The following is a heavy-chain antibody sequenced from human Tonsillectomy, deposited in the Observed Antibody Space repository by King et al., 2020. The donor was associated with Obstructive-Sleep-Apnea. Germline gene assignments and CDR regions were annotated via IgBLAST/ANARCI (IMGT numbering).Heavy chain of an antibody. CDR1: GYTFTTHN. V-gene: IGHV7-4-1*02. J-gene: IGHJ3*01. Sequence: VQLVESGSDLKKPGASVKVSCKASGYTFTTHNINWVRQAPGQGLEWMGGINTTTGNPTYAHGFTGRFVFSLDTSVSTAYLQIRTLKAEDTAVYYCARRGRGYSYVGAFDLWGQGTTVTVSS. CDR2: INTTTGNP. CDR3: ARRGRGYSYVGAFDL. D-gene: IGHD5-18*01.